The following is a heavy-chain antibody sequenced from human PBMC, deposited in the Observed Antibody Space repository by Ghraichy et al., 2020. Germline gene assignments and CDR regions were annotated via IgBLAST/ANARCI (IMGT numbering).Heavy chain of an antibody. J-gene: IGHJ4*02. CDR3: ARDSADFDY. V-gene: IGHV3-7*01. D-gene: IGHD2-15*01. CDR2: IKEDGSYK. CDR1: GFTFSSYW. Sequence: GGSLRLSCAASGFTFSSYWMSWVRQAPGKGLEWVANIKEDGSYKDYVDSVKGRFTISRDNDKKSLFLQMDSLRDEDTAVYYCARDSADFDYCFQETLVTVSP.